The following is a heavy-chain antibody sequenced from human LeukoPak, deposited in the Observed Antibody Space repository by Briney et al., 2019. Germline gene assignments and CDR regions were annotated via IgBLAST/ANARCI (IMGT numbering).Heavy chain of an antibody. J-gene: IGHJ4*02. V-gene: IGHV1-69*13. CDR2: IIPIFGTA. CDR3: ARGCSSTSCYSY. D-gene: IGHD2-2*01. Sequence: GASVKVSCKASGGTFSGYAISWVRQAPGQGLEWMGGIIPIFGTANYAQKFQGRVTITADESTSTAYMELSSLRSEDTAVYYCARGCSSTSCYSYWGQGTLVIVSS. CDR1: GGTFSGYA.